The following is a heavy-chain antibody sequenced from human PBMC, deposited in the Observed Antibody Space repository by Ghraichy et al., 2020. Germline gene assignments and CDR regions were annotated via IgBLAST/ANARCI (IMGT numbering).Heavy chain of an antibody. CDR1: GGSVSSGSYY. Sequence: SETLSLTCTVSGGSVSSGSYYWSWIRQPPGKGLEWIGYISYSGSTNYNPSLKSRVTISVDTSKNQLSLKLSSVTAADTAVYYCARSGPFEYSSSSWDYWGQGTLVTVSS. CDR2: ISYSGST. J-gene: IGHJ4*02. V-gene: IGHV4-61*01. D-gene: IGHD6-6*01. CDR3: ARSGPFEYSSSSWDY.